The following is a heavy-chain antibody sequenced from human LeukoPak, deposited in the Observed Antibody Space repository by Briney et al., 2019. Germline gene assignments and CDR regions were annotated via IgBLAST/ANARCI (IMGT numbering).Heavy chain of an antibody. J-gene: IGHJ4*02. V-gene: IGHV4-39*07. Sequence: PSETLSLTCTVSGGSISSSSYYWSWIRQPPGKGLEWIGEINHSGSTNYNPSLKSRVTISVDTSKNQFSLKLSSVTAADTAVYYCARSIVGASYFDYWGQGTLVTVSS. CDR1: GGSISSSSYY. CDR3: ARSIVGASYFDY. CDR2: INHSGST. D-gene: IGHD1-26*01.